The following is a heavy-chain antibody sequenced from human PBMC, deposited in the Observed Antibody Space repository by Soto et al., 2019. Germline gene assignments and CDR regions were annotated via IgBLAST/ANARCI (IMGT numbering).Heavy chain of an antibody. J-gene: IGHJ4*02. V-gene: IGHV1-2*02. CDR3: ARGGDDFWSGYLVY. CDR2: INPNSGGP. D-gene: IGHD3-3*01. Sequence: QVQLVQSGAEVKKPGASVKVSCKASGYTVTGYYMHWVRQAPGQGLEWMGWINPNSGGPNYAQKFQGRVTMTRDTSISTAYMELSRLRSDDTAVYYCARGGDDFWSGYLVYWGQGTLVTVSS. CDR1: GYTVTGYY.